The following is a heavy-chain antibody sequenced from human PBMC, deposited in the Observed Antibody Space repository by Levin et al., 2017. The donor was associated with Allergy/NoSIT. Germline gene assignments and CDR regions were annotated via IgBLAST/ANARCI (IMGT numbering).Heavy chain of an antibody. D-gene: IGHD1-26*01. CDR2: ISYDGSNK. CDR1: GFTFSSYG. J-gene: IGHJ4*02. V-gene: IGHV3-30*18. CDR3: AKASQWELLREVYFDY. Sequence: GESLKISCAASGFTFSSYGMHWVRQAPGKGLEWVAVISYDGSNKYYADSVKGRFTISRDNSKNTLYLQMNSLRAEDTAVYYCAKASQWELLREVYFDYWGQGTLVTVSS.